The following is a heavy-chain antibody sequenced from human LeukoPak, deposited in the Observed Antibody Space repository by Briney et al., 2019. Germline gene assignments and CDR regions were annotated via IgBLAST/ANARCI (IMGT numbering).Heavy chain of an antibody. J-gene: IGHJ4*02. CDR3: AAGTLRIAAAGADY. V-gene: IGHV1-58*01. D-gene: IGHD6-13*01. Sequence: ASVKVSCKASGFTFTSSAVQWVRQARGQRLEWIGWIVVGSGNTNYAQKFQERVTITRDMSTSTAYMELSSLRSEDTAVYYCAAGTLRIAAAGADYWGQGTLVTVSS. CDR2: IVVGSGNT. CDR1: GFTFTSSA.